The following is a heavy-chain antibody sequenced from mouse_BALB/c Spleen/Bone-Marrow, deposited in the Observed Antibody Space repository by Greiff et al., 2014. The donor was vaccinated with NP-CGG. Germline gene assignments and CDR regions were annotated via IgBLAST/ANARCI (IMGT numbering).Heavy chain of an antibody. J-gene: IGHJ3*01. CDR1: DFNIKDAY. D-gene: IGHD1-1*01. CDR2: IDPANVNT. Sequence: VQLKESGAELVKPGAPVKLSCTASDFNIKDAYMHWVKQRPEQGLEWIGRIDPANVNTKYDTKFQGKATITADTSSNTAYLLLSSLTPEDTAVYYCAVYYYGRSSFAYWGQGTLVTVSA. CDR3: AVYYYGRSSFAY. V-gene: IGHV14-3*02.